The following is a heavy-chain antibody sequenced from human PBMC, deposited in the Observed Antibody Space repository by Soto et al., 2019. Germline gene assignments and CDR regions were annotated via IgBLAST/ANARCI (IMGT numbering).Heavy chain of an antibody. CDR1: GFSFRSSGVT. V-gene: IGHV2-5*02. CDR3: AHRRRSSNGWGTFDY. Sequence: QITLKASGPTLVNPTQPLTLTCTFSGFSFRSSGVTVGWIRQPPGKALEWVALICWDGDKRYSPSLKSRVTSTKDTSNNQVVLTRTHIDPGDTGTDYCAHRRRSSNGWGTFDYGGQGIVVTVSS. J-gene: IGHJ4*02. D-gene: IGHD3-16*01. CDR2: ICWDGDK.